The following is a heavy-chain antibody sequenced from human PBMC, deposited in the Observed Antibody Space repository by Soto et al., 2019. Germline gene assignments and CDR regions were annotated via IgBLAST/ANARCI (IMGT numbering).Heavy chain of an antibody. D-gene: IGHD3-10*01. Sequence: GGSLRLSCAASGFTVSSNYMSWVRQAPGKGLEWVSVIYSGGSTYYADSVKVRFTISRDNSNNTLYLQMSSLRAEDTAVYYCARDQAYYGSYGMDVWGQGTTVTVSS. CDR1: GFTVSSNY. J-gene: IGHJ6*02. V-gene: IGHV3-53*01. CDR3: ARDQAYYGSYGMDV. CDR2: IYSGGST.